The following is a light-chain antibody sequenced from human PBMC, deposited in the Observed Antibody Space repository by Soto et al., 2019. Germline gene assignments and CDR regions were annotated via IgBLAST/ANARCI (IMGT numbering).Light chain of an antibody. CDR3: QQYGTSPPRLT. J-gene: IGKJ4*01. CDR1: QSVDSNH. Sequence: DIVVTQSPGTLSLSPGDSATLSCRASQSVDSNHVAWYQQNPGRAPRLLIFGASFRASGIPDRFSGSGSGTDYTLTITSLEPEDFAMYYCQQYGTSPPRLTYGGGTRV. CDR2: GAS. V-gene: IGKV3-20*01.